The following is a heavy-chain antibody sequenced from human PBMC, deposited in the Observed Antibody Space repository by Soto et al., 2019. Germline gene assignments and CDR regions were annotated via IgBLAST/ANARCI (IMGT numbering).Heavy chain of an antibody. D-gene: IGHD2-2*01. V-gene: IGHV4-31*03. Sequence: SETLSLTCTVSGGSISSGGYYWSWIRQHPGKGLEWIGYIYYSGSTYYNPSLKSRVTISVDTSKNQFSLKLSSVTAADTAVYYCAREWAAARDYYYYMDVWGKGTTVTVSS. CDR3: AREWAAARDYYYYMDV. CDR2: IYYSGST. CDR1: GGSISSGGYY. J-gene: IGHJ6*03.